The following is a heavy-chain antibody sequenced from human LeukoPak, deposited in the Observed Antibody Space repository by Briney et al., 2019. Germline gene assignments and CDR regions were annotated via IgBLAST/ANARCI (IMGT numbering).Heavy chain of an antibody. V-gene: IGHV1-18*01. CDR1: GYTFTSYG. Sequence: GASVKVSCKASGYTFTSYGISWVRQAPGQRLEWMGWISAYNGYTHYAQMLQGRVTMTTDTSTTTAYMELRSLGSDDTAVYYCARDGHRMYYYGSSDYRFDYWGQGTLVTVSS. J-gene: IGHJ4*02. D-gene: IGHD3-22*01. CDR2: ISAYNGYT. CDR3: ARDGHRMYYYGSSDYRFDY.